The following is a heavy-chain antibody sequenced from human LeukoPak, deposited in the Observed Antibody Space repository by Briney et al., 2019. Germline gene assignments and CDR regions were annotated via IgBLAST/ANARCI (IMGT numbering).Heavy chain of an antibody. CDR1: GYTFTSYY. CDR3: ARGDHVRIYAESSFDI. CDR2: INPSGGTT. Sequence: ASVKVSCKASGYTFTSYYLHWVRQAPVQGLEWMGIINPSGGTTNYAQKFQGRVTMTRDTSTSTVYMELNSLRSEDTAVYYCARGDHVRIYAESSFDIWGQGTMVTVFS. D-gene: IGHD5/OR15-5a*01. J-gene: IGHJ3*02. V-gene: IGHV1-46*01.